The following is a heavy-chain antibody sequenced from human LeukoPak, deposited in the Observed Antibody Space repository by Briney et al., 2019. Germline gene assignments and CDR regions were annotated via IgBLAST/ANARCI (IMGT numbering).Heavy chain of an antibody. CDR2: ISGSGGST. CDR1: GFTFSSYA. V-gene: IGHV3-23*01. CDR3: AKDGSRAYYYGSGIDY. D-gene: IGHD3-10*01. Sequence: GGSLRLSCAASGFTFSSYAMSWVRQAPGKGLEWVSAISGSGGSTYYADSVKGRFTISRDNSKNTLYLQMNSLRAEDTAVYYCAKDGSRAYYYGSGIDYWGQGTLVTVSS. J-gene: IGHJ4*02.